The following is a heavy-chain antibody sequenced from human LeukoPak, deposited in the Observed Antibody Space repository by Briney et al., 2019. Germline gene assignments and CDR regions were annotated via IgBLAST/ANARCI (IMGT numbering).Heavy chain of an antibody. Sequence: GGSLRLSCAASGFSLSDYSMHWVRRAPGKGLVWVSHIKNDGSSTSYAEIVKGRFTISRDNANNALYLHMNSLRAEDTAVYYCVRTFLFEGGGPYRHFDCWGQGTLVTVSA. D-gene: IGHD2-15*01. CDR2: IKNDGSST. J-gene: IGHJ4*02. V-gene: IGHV3-74*01. CDR1: GFSLSDYS. CDR3: VRTFLFEGGGPYRHFDC.